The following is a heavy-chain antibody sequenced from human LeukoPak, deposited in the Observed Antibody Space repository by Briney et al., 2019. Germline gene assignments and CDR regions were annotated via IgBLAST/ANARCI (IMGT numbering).Heavy chain of an antibody. CDR3: ARDDSSGYHTDY. D-gene: IGHD3-22*01. V-gene: IGHV1-46*01. CDR1: GYTFTSYY. CDR2: INPSGGST. J-gene: IGHJ4*02. Sequence: ASVKVSCKASGYTFTSYYMHWVRQAPRQGLEWMGIINPSGGSTSYAQKFQGRVTMTRDTSTSTVYMELSSLRSEDTAVYYCARDDSSGYHTDYWGQGTLVTVSS.